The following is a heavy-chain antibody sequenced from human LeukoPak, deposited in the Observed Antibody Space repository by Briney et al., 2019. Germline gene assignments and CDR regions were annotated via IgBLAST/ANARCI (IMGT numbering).Heavy chain of an antibody. D-gene: IGHD3-22*01. CDR1: GGSISSSSYY. Sequence: SETLSLTCTVSGGSISSSSYYWGWIRQPPGKRLEWIGSIYYSGSTYYNPSLKSRVTISVDTSKNQFSLKLSSVTAADTAVYYCARPSAYYYDSSAAFDIWGQGTMVTVSS. CDR3: ARPSAYYYDSSAAFDI. CDR2: IYYSGST. V-gene: IGHV4-39*01. J-gene: IGHJ3*02.